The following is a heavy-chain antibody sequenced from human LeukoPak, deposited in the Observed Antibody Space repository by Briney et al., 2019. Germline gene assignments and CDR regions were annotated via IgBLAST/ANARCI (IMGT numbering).Heavy chain of an antibody. J-gene: IGHJ5*02. CDR1: GGSFSDYY. V-gene: IGHV4-34*01. CDR2: ISHTGLT. Sequence: SETLSLTCAVYGGSFSDYYWTLNRQTPGKGLEWIGEISHTGLTGSNPSLKSRVTIFVDSSKKQFSLRMTSVTAADTGVYYCVRVPDITARPCDTWGPGTLVTVSS. CDR3: VRVPDITARPCDT. D-gene: IGHD1-1*01.